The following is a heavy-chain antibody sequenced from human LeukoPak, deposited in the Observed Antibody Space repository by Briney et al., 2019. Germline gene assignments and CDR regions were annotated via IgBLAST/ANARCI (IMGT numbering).Heavy chain of an antibody. CDR3: ARDGTFYYGSGSYLFDY. V-gene: IGHV3-21*01. D-gene: IGHD3-10*01. CDR1: GFTFSSYN. CDR2: ISFSSNYI. J-gene: IGHJ4*02. Sequence: PGGSLRLSCAVSGFTFSSYNMNWVRQAPGKGLEWVSSISFSSNYIYYADSLKGRFTISRDNAKNSLYLQMNSLRAEDTAVYYCARDGTFYYGSGSYLFDYWGQETLVTVSS.